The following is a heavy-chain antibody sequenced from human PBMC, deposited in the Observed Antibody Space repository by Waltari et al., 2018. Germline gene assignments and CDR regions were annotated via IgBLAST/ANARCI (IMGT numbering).Heavy chain of an antibody. D-gene: IGHD4-17*01. J-gene: IGHJ3*02. Sequence: EVQVVQSGAEVKQPGESLKSSCMASGYNVIEYWIGWVRQTPGKGLEWMGLISPGDSDTKQSPSFQGTVTISADRSISTAYLQWSSIKASDTAMYYCVRLIYGGKSVGAFDIWGHGTMVTVSS. CDR3: VRLIYGGKSVGAFDI. V-gene: IGHV5-51*01. CDR2: ISPGDSDT. CDR1: GYNVIEYW.